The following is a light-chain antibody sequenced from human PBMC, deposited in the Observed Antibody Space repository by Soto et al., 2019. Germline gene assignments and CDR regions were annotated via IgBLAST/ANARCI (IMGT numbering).Light chain of an antibody. CDR2: AAS. V-gene: IGKV1-39*01. J-gene: IGKJ1*01. CDR3: QQANSFPRT. CDR1: RTIGGY. Sequence: DIQMTQSPSTLSAFVGDRVTISCRTSRTIGGYLNWYQHKPGKAPKLLIYAASSLQSGVPSRFSGSGSGTDFTLTISSLQPEDFATYYCQQANSFPRTFGQGTKVDIK.